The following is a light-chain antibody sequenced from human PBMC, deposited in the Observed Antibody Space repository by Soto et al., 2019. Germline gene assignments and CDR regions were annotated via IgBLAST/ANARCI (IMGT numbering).Light chain of an antibody. V-gene: IGKV1-33*01. CDR3: QKYDNVGMT. J-gene: IGKJ5*01. Sequence: IQMTQSPSSRSAPVGDRGTITCQASEEISNHLNWYQVKSGKAPKLLIYDAFNLQTGVPSRFSGSGSGTDFTLTISSLQPEDSATFYCQKYDNVGMTCGQGTQREIK. CDR1: EEISNH. CDR2: DAF.